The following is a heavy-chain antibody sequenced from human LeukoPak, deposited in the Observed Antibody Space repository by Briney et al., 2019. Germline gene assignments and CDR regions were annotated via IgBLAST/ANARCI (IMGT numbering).Heavy chain of an antibody. J-gene: IGHJ4*02. Sequence: SETLSLTCTVSGGSISGDYWTWIRQPPGKGLEYIAYIYYSGSTNHKPSLKSRVTISVDTSKNQYSLTLSSVTAADTAVYYCARGRYSFDYWGQGTLVTVSS. CDR2: IYYSGST. CDR3: ARGRYSFDY. CDR1: GGSISGDY. V-gene: IGHV4-59*01.